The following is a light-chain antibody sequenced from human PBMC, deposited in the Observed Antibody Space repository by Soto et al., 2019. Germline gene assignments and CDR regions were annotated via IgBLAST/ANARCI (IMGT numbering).Light chain of an antibody. CDR3: QQYYNTPLT. Sequence: DIVMTQSPDSLAVSLGERVTLNCKSSQSVLYSSNNRNYLAWFQQKPGQPPKLLIYWASTRESGVPDRFSGSGSGTDFTLTISGLQAEDVAVYYCQQYYNTPLTFGGGTKVDIK. CDR1: QSVLYSSNNRNY. J-gene: IGKJ4*01. V-gene: IGKV4-1*01. CDR2: WAS.